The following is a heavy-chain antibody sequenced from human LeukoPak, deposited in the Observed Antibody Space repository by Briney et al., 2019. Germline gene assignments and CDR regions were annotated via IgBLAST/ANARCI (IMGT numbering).Heavy chain of an antibody. CDR3: ARGRRSPYYYGSGSYYRH. CDR2: IYYSGST. V-gene: IGHV4-30-4*01. CDR1: GGSISGGDYY. J-gene: IGHJ4*02. D-gene: IGHD3-10*01. Sequence: SQTLSFTCTVSGGSISGGDYYWSWIRQPPGKGLEWIGYIYYSGSTYYNPSLKSRVTISVDTSKNQFSLKLSSVTAADTAVYDCARGRRSPYYYGSGSYYRHWGQGTLVTVSS.